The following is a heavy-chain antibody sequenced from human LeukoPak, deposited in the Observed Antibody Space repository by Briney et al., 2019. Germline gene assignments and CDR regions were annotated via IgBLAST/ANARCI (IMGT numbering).Heavy chain of an antibody. CDR1: GGSISNYY. D-gene: IGHD3-22*01. V-gene: IGHV4-4*07. Sequence: SETLSLTCAVSGGSISNYYWSWIRQPAGKGLESIGHISTSGSTNYNPSLKSRVTMSVDTSKNQFSLKLSSVTAADTAVYYCARVRYSDSSVLTRRRSYYFDYWGQGTLVTVSS. CDR2: ISTSGST. J-gene: IGHJ4*02. CDR3: ARVRYSDSSVLTRRRSYYFDY.